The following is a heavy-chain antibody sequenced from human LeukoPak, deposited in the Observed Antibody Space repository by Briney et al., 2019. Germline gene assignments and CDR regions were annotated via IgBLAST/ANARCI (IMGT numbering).Heavy chain of an antibody. CDR3: TRRDAGTPAY. D-gene: IGHD6-13*01. V-gene: IGHV3-23*01. CDR1: GFTFSTSV. J-gene: IGHJ4*01. Sequence: PGGSLRLSCAASGFTFSTSVMTWVRQAPGKGLEWLSAIGGDDKSIDYADSVKGRFTISRDNSKNTVYLQMNSLRAEDTALYYCTRRDAGTPAYWGLAPLVTLSS. CDR2: IGGDDKSI.